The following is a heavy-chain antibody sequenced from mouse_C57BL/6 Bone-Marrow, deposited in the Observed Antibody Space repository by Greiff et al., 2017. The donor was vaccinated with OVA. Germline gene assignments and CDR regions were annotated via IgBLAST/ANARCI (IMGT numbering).Heavy chain of an antibody. CDR2: ISNLAYSI. D-gene: IGHD1-1*01. CDR3: ARHYYGSRNYYAMDY. J-gene: IGHJ4*01. V-gene: IGHV5-15*01. CDR1: GFTFSDYG. Sequence: EVQRVESGGGLVQPGGSLKLSCAASGFTFSDYGMAWVRQAPRKGPEWVAFISNLAYSIYYADTVTGRFTISRENAKNTLYLEMSSLRSEDTAMYYCARHYYGSRNYYAMDYWGQGTSVTVSS.